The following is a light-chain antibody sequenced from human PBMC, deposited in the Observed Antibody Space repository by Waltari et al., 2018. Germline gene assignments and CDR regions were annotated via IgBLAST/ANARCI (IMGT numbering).Light chain of an antibody. V-gene: IGKV3-11*01. Sequence: EIVLTQSPATLSLSPGERATLSCRASQSVSSYLAWYQQKPGQAPRLLIYDASNRARGIPARFSGSGSGTDFTLTISSLEPEDFAVYYCQQRSNWPGLITFGQGTRLEIK. CDR1: QSVSSY. CDR3: QQRSNWPGLIT. CDR2: DAS. J-gene: IGKJ5*01.